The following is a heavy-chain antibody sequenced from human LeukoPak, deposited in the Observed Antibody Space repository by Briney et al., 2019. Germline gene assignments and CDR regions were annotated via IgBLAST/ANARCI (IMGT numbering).Heavy chain of an antibody. J-gene: IGHJ4*02. V-gene: IGHV1-69*05. CDR1: GGTFSGYA. Sequence: ASVKVSCKASGGTFSGYAISWVRQAPGQGLEWMGGIIPIFGTANYAQKFQGRVTITTDESTSTAYMELSSLRSEDTAVYYCARSGIYSNYPSDYWGQGTLVTVSS. CDR2: IIPIFGTA. CDR3: ARSGIYSNYPSDY. D-gene: IGHD4-11*01.